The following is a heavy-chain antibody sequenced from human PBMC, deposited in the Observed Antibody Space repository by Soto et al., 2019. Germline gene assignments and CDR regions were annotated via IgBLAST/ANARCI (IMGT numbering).Heavy chain of an antibody. D-gene: IGHD2-2*01. CDR1: GFTFSSYA. Sequence: GGSMRLSCAASGFTFSSYAMNWVRQAPGKGLEWVAGVSASGGGTSYADSVKGRFTISRDNSKDTLYLQMNSLRAEDTAVYYCAKSSSRAHYYAMDVWGQGTTVTVSS. CDR3: AKSSSRAHYYAMDV. CDR2: VSASGGGT. J-gene: IGHJ6*02. V-gene: IGHV3-23*01.